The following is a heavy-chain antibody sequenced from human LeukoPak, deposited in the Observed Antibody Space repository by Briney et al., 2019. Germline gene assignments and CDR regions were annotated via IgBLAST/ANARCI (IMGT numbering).Heavy chain of an antibody. D-gene: IGHD2-2*01. V-gene: IGHV4-59*08. J-gene: IGHJ4*02. Sequence: PSETLSLTCTVSCGSISNYFWSWIRQPPGKGLEWIGYIYYSGSTHYNPSLKSRVTISVDTSKNQFSLRLSSVTAADTAVYYYAEYGAGYCSSTSCYGGTPYYFDYWGQGTLVTVSS. CDR1: CGSISNYF. CDR2: IYYSGST. CDR3: AEYGAGYCSSTSCYGGTPYYFDY.